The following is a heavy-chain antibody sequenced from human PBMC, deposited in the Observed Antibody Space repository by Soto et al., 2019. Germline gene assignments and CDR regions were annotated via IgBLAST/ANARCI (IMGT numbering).Heavy chain of an antibody. Sequence: PGGSLRLSCAASGFTFSEYDMHWVRQAPGKGLEWVAVIWFDGSDKYYAGSVRGRFTISRDTSKNIVFLQVNSLRAEDTAVYYCARATRYFGSFDSWGQGTLVTVSS. CDR2: IWFDGSDK. J-gene: IGHJ4*02. V-gene: IGHV3-33*01. CDR1: GFTFSEYD. D-gene: IGHD3-16*01. CDR3: ARATRYFGSFDS.